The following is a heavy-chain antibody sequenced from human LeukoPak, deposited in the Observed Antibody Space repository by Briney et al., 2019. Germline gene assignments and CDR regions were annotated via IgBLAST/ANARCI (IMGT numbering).Heavy chain of an antibody. J-gene: IGHJ4*02. V-gene: IGHV4-59*01. CDR3: AKDHHGGATSAFDY. Sequence: SETLSLTCTVSGDSINSYYWSWIRQPPGKGLEWIGYIYYSGSSNYNPSLKSRVTMSVDTSKNQFSLRLSSVTAADTAVYYCAKDHHGGATSAFDYWGQGTLVTVSS. D-gene: IGHD1-26*01. CDR2: IYYSGSS. CDR1: GDSINSYY.